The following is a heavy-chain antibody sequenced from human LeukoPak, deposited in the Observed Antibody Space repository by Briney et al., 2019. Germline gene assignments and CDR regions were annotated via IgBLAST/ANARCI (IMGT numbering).Heavy chain of an antibody. J-gene: IGHJ3*02. CDR1: GFTLSSYE. V-gene: IGHV3-48*03. CDR2: ISSSGSTI. D-gene: IGHD2/OR15-2a*01. Sequence: GGSLRLSCAASGFTLSSYEMNWVRQAPGKGLEWVSYISSSGSTIYYADSVKGRFTISRDNAKNSLYLQMNSLRAEDTAVYYCARVSILIVPYYAFDIWGQGTMVTVSS. CDR3: ARVSILIVPYYAFDI.